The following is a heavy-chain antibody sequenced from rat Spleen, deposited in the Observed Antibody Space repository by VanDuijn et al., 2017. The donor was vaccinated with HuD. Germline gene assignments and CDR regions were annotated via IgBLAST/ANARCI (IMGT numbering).Heavy chain of an antibody. D-gene: IGHD1-10*01. J-gene: IGHJ2*01. CDR1: GHSITSSYR. Sequence: EVQLQESGPGLVKPSQSLSLTCSVTGHSITSSYRWNWIRKFPGNTLEWMGYINSAGSTNYNPSLNSRISITRDTSKNQFFLHLNSVTTEDTATYFCARYTATISFDYWGRGVMVTVSS. CDR2: INSAGST. V-gene: IGHV3-3*01. CDR3: ARYTATISFDY.